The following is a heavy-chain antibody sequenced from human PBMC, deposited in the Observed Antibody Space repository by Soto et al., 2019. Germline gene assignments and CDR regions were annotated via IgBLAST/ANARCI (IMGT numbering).Heavy chain of an antibody. Sequence: QVQLQESGPGLVKPSQTLSLTCTVSGGSISSGGYYWSWIRQHPGKGLEWIGYIYYSGSTYYNPSLKSRVTISLDTSKNQFSLKLNSVTAADTAVYYCARSSTSANYFDYWGQGTLVTVSS. CDR3: ARSSTSANYFDY. V-gene: IGHV4-31*03. CDR1: GGSISSGGYY. D-gene: IGHD2-2*01. CDR2: IYYSGST. J-gene: IGHJ4*02.